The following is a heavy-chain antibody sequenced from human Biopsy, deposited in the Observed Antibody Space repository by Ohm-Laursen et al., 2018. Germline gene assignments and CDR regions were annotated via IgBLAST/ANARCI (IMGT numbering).Heavy chain of an antibody. CDR1: GYDFLDFH. V-gene: IGHV1-2*05. J-gene: IGHJ5*02. Sequence: SVKVSCKASGYDFLDFHIHWVRQVPGQGLEWIGRINPHTGVTKYAQKFLDRITMTGDTSISTAYMDLSRLTSADTGIYHCARPSGGVSTIGFDPWGQGTLVIVSS. CDR3: ARPSGGVSTIGFDP. D-gene: IGHD5/OR15-5a*01. CDR2: INPHTGVT.